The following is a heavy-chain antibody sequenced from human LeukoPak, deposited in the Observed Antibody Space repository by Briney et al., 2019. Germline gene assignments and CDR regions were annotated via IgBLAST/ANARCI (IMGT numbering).Heavy chain of an antibody. CDR3: AKVSRGYCRGGTCYYYYGMDV. CDR1: GFTFSSYA. Sequence: PGGSLRLSCAASGFTFSSYAMSWVRQAPGKGLEWVSTVFASGGSTYYADSVKGRFTISRDNSKNTLYLQMNSLRAEDTAVYYCAKVSRGYCRGGTCYYYYGMDVWGQGTTVTVSS. CDR2: VFASGGST. D-gene: IGHD2-15*01. V-gene: IGHV3-23*01. J-gene: IGHJ6*02.